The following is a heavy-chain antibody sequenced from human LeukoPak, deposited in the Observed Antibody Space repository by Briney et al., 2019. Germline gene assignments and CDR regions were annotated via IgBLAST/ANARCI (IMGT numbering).Heavy chain of an antibody. Sequence: GGSLRLSCAASGFSFRLYWMSWVRQTPGKGLEWVSGISGSGDSTYYADSVKGRFTISRDNSKNTLYLQMNSLRAEDTAVYFCARRSGVAVAGAFDYWGQGTLVTVSS. CDR3: ARRSGVAVAGAFDY. CDR1: GFSFRLYW. D-gene: IGHD6-19*01. J-gene: IGHJ4*02. V-gene: IGHV3-23*01. CDR2: ISGSGDST.